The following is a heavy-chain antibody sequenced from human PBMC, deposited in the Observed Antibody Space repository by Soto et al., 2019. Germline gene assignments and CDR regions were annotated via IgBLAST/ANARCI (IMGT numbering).Heavy chain of an antibody. V-gene: IGHV5-10-1*01. CDR2: IDPSDSYT. CDR1: GYSFLNYW. Sequence: PGESLKISCKGSGYSFLNYWISWVRQMPGKGLEWMGRIDPSDSYTNYSPSFQGHVTISADKSISTAYLQWSSLKASDTAIYYCTRLFGALTTRTYYYGMDVWGQGTTVTVSS. J-gene: IGHJ6*02. D-gene: IGHD4-4*01. CDR3: TRLFGALTTRTYYYGMDV.